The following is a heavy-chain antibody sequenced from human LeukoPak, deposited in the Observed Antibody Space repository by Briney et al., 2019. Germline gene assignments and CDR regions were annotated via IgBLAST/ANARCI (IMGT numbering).Heavy chain of an antibody. D-gene: IGHD4-17*01. J-gene: IGHJ2*01. CDR3: ARDPLADYGDYVLNWYFDL. CDR1: GDSISNYY. Sequence: PSETLSLTCTVSGDSISNYYWSWIRQPAGEGLEWVGRIDISGSTNNNPPLKRRVSMSVDTSKNQFSLNLSSVTAADTAVYYCARDPLADYGDYVLNWYFDLWGRGTLVTVSS. V-gene: IGHV4-4*07. CDR2: IDISGST.